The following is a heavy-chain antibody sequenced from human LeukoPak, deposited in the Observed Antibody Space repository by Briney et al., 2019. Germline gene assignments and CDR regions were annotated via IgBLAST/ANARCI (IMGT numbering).Heavy chain of an antibody. D-gene: IGHD3-22*01. Sequence: PSETLSLTCTVSGGSISSGSYYWGWIRQPSGKGLEWIGSIYYSGSTYYNPSLKSRITISLDTSKNQFSLKLSSVTAADTAVYYCVRDKTLEVVNYFDYWGQGTLVTVSS. CDR1: GGSISSGSYY. CDR2: IYYSGST. J-gene: IGHJ4*02. CDR3: VRDKTLEVVNYFDY. V-gene: IGHV4-39*07.